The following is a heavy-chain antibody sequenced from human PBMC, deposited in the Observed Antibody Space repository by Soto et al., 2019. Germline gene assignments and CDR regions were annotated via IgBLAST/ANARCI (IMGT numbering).Heavy chain of an antibody. CDR1: GCTLSSYG. CDR3: ARRTFYSSSGVDY. Sequence: GESQRLSCGASGCTLSSYGMHWVRQAPGKGLEWVAVIWYDGSNKYYADSVKGRFTISRDNSKNTLYLQMNSLRAEDTAVYYCARRTFYSSSGVDYWGQGTLVTVSS. J-gene: IGHJ4*02. D-gene: IGHD6-13*01. CDR2: IWYDGSNK. V-gene: IGHV3-33*01.